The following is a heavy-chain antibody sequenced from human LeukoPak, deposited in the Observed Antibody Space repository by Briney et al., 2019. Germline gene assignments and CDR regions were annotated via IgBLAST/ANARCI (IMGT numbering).Heavy chain of an antibody. J-gene: IGHJ6*02. CDR1: GFTFSSYA. Sequence: PGRSLRLSCEASGFTFSSYAMHWVRQAPGKGLEWVAVISYDGSNKYYADSVKGRFTISRDNSKNTLYLQMNSLRAEDTAVYYCAREAGGSAPYYYYYGMDVWGQGTTVTVSS. D-gene: IGHD1-26*01. CDR2: ISYDGSNK. V-gene: IGHV3-30-3*01. CDR3: AREAGGSAPYYYYYGMDV.